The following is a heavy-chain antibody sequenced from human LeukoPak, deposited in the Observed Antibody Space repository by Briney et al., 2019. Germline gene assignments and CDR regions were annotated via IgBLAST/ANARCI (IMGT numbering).Heavy chain of an antibody. J-gene: IGHJ4*02. CDR2: IYTSGST. Sequence: SEPLSLTCTVSNVSIGSDNYYWGWIRQPPGKGLEWIGRIYTSGSTNYNSSLSSRVTISVDTSKNRFSLNLNSVTAADTAVYYCARDGIAYSYGYGFDYWGQGALVTVSS. D-gene: IGHD5-18*01. CDR3: ARDGIAYSYGYGFDY. CDR1: NVSIGSDNYY. V-gene: IGHV4-61*02.